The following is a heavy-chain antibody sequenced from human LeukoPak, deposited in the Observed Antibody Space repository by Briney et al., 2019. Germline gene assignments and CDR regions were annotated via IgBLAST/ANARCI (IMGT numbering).Heavy chain of an antibody. CDR1: GFTLNNFA. D-gene: IGHD6-13*01. V-gene: IGHV3-23*01. Sequence: PGGSLRLSCAASGFTLNNFAMTWVRQAPGKGLDWVSTISSSGANTYYADSVKGRFTISRDNSKNTLHLQMNNLRAEDTAVYYCAKEEARSWTLGVDYWGQGTPVTVSS. CDR3: AKEEARSWTLGVDY. J-gene: IGHJ4*02. CDR2: ISSSGANT.